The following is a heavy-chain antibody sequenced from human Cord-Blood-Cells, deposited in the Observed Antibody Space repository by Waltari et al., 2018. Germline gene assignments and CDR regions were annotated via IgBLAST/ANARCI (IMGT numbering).Heavy chain of an antibody. Sequence: QVQLVQSGAEVKKPGSSVKVSCKASGGTFSSYAISWVRQALGQGLEWMGGIIPIFGTANYAQKFQGRVTITADESTSTAYMELSSLRSEDTAVYYCAREAGVITIFGVVIDAFDIWGQGTMVTVSS. CDR3: AREAGVITIFGVVIDAFDI. J-gene: IGHJ3*02. D-gene: IGHD3-3*01. CDR1: GGTFSSYA. CDR2: IIPIFGTA. V-gene: IGHV1-69*01.